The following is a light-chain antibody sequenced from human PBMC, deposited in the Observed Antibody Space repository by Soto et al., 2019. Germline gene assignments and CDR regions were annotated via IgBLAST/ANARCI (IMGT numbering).Light chain of an antibody. CDR3: QQYNSYPHT. J-gene: IGKJ2*01. CDR1: QSINNW. V-gene: IGKV1-5*03. CDR2: KAS. Sequence: DIQMTQSPSTLSASVGDRVTITCRASQSINNWLAWYQQRPGTAPKLLIYKASTLQTRVPSRFSGSASGTEFTLTISSLQPDDFATYYCQQYNSYPHTFGQGTKLDIK.